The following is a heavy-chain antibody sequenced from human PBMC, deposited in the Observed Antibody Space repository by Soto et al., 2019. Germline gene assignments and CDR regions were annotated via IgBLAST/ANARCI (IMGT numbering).Heavy chain of an antibody. CDR3: AKVQGNYYGMDV. CDR2: ISWNSGSI. V-gene: IGHV3-9*01. CDR1: GFTFDDYA. J-gene: IGHJ6*02. Sequence: EVQLVESGAGLVQPGRSLRLSCAASGFTFDDYAMHWVRQAPGKGLEWVSGISWNSGSIGYADSVKGRFTISRDNAKNSLYLQMNSLRAEDTALYYCAKVQGNYYGMDVWGQGTTVTVSS.